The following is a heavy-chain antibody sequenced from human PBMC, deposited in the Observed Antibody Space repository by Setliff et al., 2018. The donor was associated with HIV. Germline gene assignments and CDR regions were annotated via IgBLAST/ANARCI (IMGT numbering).Heavy chain of an antibody. J-gene: IGHJ6*02. Sequence: PGGSLRLSCAASGFTFSDYWMNWVRQAPGKGLEWVANIGQDGSEKNYVDSVKGRFTISRDNAKNSMDLQMNSLRAEDTAIYYCARKLRPGHGVDVWGQGTTVTVSS. CDR2: IGQDGSEK. V-gene: IGHV3-7*01. CDR3: ARKLRPGHGVDV. CDR1: GFTFSDYW. D-gene: IGHD3-10*01.